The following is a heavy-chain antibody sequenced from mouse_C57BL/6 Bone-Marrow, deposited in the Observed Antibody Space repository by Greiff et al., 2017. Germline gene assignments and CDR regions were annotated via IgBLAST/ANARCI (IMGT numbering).Heavy chain of an antibody. D-gene: IGHD2-4*01. CDR1: GYTFTDYE. CDR2: IDPDTGGT. Sequence: VQLQQSGAELVRPGASVTLSCKASGYTFTDYEMHWVKQTPVHGLEWIGAIDPDTGGTAYNQKFKGKAILTADKSSSTAYSELRSLTSEDAAVYYCTLYDYADDWGQGTTLTVSS. V-gene: IGHV1-15*01. CDR3: TLYDYADD. J-gene: IGHJ2*01.